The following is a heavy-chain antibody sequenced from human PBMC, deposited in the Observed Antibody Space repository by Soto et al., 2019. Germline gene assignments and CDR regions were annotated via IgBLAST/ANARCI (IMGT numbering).Heavy chain of an antibody. Sequence: ASVKVSCKASGYSFTSYGINWVRQAPGQGLEWMGWISAYNGNTNYAQNLQGRVTMTTDTSTSTAYMELRSLRSDDTAVYYCARVDYDILTGYYATYFDYWGQGTLVTVLL. D-gene: IGHD3-9*01. CDR2: ISAYNGNT. V-gene: IGHV1-18*04. CDR3: ARVDYDILTGYYATYFDY. J-gene: IGHJ4*02. CDR1: GYSFTSYG.